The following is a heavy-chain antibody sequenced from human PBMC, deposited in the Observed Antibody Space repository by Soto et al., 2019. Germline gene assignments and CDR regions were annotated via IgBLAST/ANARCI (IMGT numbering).Heavy chain of an antibody. V-gene: IGHV1-18*01. D-gene: IGHD3-10*01. J-gene: IGHJ4*02. CDR1: GYTFTSYG. CDR3: ARSPALWFLDY. Sequence: ASVKVSCKASGYTFTSYGIRWVRQAPGQGLEWMGWISAYNGNTKYAQKLQGRVTMTTDTSTSTAYMELRSLRSDDTAVYYCARSPALWFLDYWGQGTLVPVSS. CDR2: ISAYNGNT.